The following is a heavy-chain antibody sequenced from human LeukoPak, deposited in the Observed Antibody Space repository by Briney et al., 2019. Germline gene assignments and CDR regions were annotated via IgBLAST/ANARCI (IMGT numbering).Heavy chain of an antibody. D-gene: IGHD2-2*01. V-gene: IGHV1-69*04. J-gene: IGHJ6*02. Sequence: SVKVSCKASGGTFSSYAISWVRQAPGRGLEWMGRIIPIFGIANYAQKFQGRVTITADKSTSTAYMELSSLRSEDTAVYYCARGGSTSCPDCGDYYYGMDVWGQGTTVTVSS. CDR1: GGTFSSYA. CDR3: ARGGSTSCPDCGDYYYGMDV. CDR2: IIPIFGIA.